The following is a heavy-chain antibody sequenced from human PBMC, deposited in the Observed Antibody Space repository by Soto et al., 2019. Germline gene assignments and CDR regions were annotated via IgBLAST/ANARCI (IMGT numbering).Heavy chain of an antibody. J-gene: IGHJ3*01. CDR3: ARAWGYNWNQRREAFDV. Sequence: VQLVQSGAEVKKPGASVTVSCKASGYPFSSYHINWVRQAPGQGLEWMGIIDPSRGTTDYAQKFQGRITMTRDTSTDTVHLEVSTVRSEDTALYYCARAWGYNWNQRREAFDVWGQGTVVVVSS. CDR2: IDPSRGTT. D-gene: IGHD1-20*01. V-gene: IGHV1-46*01. CDR1: GYPFSSYH.